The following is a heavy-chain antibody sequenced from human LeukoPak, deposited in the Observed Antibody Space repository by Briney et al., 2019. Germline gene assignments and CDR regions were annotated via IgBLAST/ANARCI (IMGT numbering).Heavy chain of an antibody. CDR1: GGSISSYY. CDR3: AREVYSSSWYRGHFGY. Sequence: ASETLSLTCTVSGGSISSYYWSWIRQPPGKGLEWTGYIYYSGSTNYNPSLKGRVTISVDTSKNQFSLKLSSVTAADTAVYYCAREVYSSSWYRGHFGYWGQGTLVTVSS. D-gene: IGHD6-13*01. V-gene: IGHV4-59*01. CDR2: IYYSGST. J-gene: IGHJ4*02.